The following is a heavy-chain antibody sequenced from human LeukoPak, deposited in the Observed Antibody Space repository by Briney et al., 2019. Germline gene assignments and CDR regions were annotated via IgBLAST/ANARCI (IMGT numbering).Heavy chain of an antibody. Sequence: GGSLRLSCAASGFTFSSYGMHWVRQAPGKGLEWVAFIRYDGSNKYYADSVKGRFTISRDNSKNTLYLQMSSLRAEDTAVYYRAKGSRYNILTGFIVGAMDDFDFWGQGTLVTVSS. V-gene: IGHV3-30*02. CDR3: AKGSRYNILTGFIVGAMDDFDF. D-gene: IGHD3-9*01. CDR1: GFTFSSYG. CDR2: IRYDGSNK. J-gene: IGHJ4*02.